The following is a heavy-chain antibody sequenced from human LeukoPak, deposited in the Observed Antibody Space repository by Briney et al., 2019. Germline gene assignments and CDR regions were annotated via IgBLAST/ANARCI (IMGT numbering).Heavy chain of an antibody. D-gene: IGHD6-13*01. V-gene: IGHV1-69*13. CDR2: IIPIFGTA. Sequence: SXKVSCKASGGTFISYAISWVRQAPGQGLEWMGGIIPIFGTANYAQKFQGRVTITADESTSTAYMELSSLRSEDTAVYYCARPSLWYAGIAAAANGAFDIWGQGTLVTVSS. J-gene: IGHJ4*02. CDR1: GGTFISYA. CDR3: ARPSLWYAGIAAAANGAFDI.